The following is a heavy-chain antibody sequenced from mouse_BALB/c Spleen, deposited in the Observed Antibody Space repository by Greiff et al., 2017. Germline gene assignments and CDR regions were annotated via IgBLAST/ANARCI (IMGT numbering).Heavy chain of an antibody. Sequence: EVQRVESGGGLVQPGGSRKLSCAASGFTFSSFGMHWVRQAPEKGLEWVAYISSGSSTIYYADTVKGRFTISRDNPKNTLFLQMTSLRSEDTAMYYCARRGYYGSSYDHYAMDYWGQGTSVTVSS. CDR3: ARRGYYGSSYDHYAMDY. V-gene: IGHV5-17*02. CDR2: ISSGSSTI. D-gene: IGHD1-1*01. CDR1: GFTFSSFG. J-gene: IGHJ4*01.